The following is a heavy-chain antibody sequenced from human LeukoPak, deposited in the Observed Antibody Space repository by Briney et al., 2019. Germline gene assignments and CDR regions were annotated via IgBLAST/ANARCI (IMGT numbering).Heavy chain of an antibody. V-gene: IGHV4-4*02. CDR2: IFHDGST. CDR1: GNSISSDYW. CDR3: TREVNYDSSGV. J-gene: IGHJ3*01. Sequence: SETLSLTCVVSGNSISSDYWWSWVRQSPGKGLEWIGEIFHDGSTNSNPSLESRLTMSVDKSKNQFSLELRSVTAADTAVYYCTREVNYDSSGVWGQGRKVIVSS. D-gene: IGHD3-22*01.